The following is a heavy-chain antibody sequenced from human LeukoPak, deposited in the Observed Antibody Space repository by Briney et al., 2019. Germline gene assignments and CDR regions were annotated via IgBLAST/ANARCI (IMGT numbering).Heavy chain of an antibody. D-gene: IGHD3-22*01. CDR1: GGSISSSSYY. CDR2: VYYSGST. Sequence: PSETLPPTCTVSGGSISSSSYYWGWIRQPPGKGLEWIGSVYYSGSTYYNPSLKSRVTISVDTSKNQFSLKLSSVTAADTAVYYCARQRRYYYDSSGTNWFDPWGQGTLVTVSS. J-gene: IGHJ5*02. V-gene: IGHV4-39*01. CDR3: ARQRRYYYDSSGTNWFDP.